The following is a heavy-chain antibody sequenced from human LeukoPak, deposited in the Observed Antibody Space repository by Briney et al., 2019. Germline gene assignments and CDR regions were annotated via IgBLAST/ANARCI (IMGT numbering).Heavy chain of an antibody. CDR1: GFTFSNYD. Sequence: GRSLRPSCAASGFTFSNYDMHWVRQATGKGLEWASAVGTVGDTYYPGSVKGRFIISRENAKNSLYLQMNSLRAGDTAVYYCARGTYCNSTSCYSHAFDIWGQGTMVTVSS. V-gene: IGHV3-13*01. J-gene: IGHJ3*02. CDR2: VGTVGDT. D-gene: IGHD2-2*02. CDR3: ARGTYCNSTSCYSHAFDI.